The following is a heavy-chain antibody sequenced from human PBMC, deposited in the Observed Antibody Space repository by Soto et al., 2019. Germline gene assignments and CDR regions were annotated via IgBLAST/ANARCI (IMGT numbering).Heavy chain of an antibody. D-gene: IGHD6-6*01. CDR2: INPNSGGT. V-gene: IGHV1-2*02. CDR3: ARATYSSSSGGWSER. J-gene: IGHJ5*02. CDR1: GYTFTGYY. Sequence: GASVKVSCKASGYTFTGYYMHWVRQAPGQGLEWMGWINPNSGGTNYAQKFQGRVTMTRDTSISTAYMELSRLRSDDTAVYYCARATYSSSSGGWSERWGQEALVNASS.